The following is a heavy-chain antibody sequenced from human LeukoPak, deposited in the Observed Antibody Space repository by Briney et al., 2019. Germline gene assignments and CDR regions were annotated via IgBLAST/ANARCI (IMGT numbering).Heavy chain of an antibody. Sequence: SVQVSCKASGGTFSSYAISWVRQAPGQGLEWMGRIIPIFGTANYAQKFQGRVTITTDESTSTAYMELSSLRSEDTAVYYCARRGGGGYSYGYDAFDIWGQGTMVTVSS. J-gene: IGHJ3*02. CDR1: GGTFSSYA. CDR3: ARRGGGGYSYGYDAFDI. D-gene: IGHD5-18*01. V-gene: IGHV1-69*05. CDR2: IIPIFGTA.